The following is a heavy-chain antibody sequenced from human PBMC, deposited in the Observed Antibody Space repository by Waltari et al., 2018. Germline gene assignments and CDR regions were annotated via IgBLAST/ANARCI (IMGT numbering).Heavy chain of an antibody. J-gene: IGHJ4*02. D-gene: IGHD2-15*01. CDR1: GGTFSSYA. Sequence: QVQLVQSGAEVKKPGSSVTVSCKASGGTFSSYAISWVRQAPGQGLEWMGGIIPSFGTANDAQKFQGRVTMTADESTSTAYMELSSLRSEDTAVYYCAKDCSGGSCGDYWGQGTLVTVSS. CDR3: AKDCSGGSCGDY. CDR2: IIPSFGTA. V-gene: IGHV1-69*01.